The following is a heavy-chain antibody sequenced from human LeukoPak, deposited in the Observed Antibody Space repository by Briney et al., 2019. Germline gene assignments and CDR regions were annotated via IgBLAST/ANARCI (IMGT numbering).Heavy chain of an antibody. Sequence: GGSLRLSCVGSGFTFRSHAMSWVRQAPEKGLEFVSGIYENGGTTYYADSVKGRFTISRDNSKNTLYLQMNSLRAEDTAVYYCARGAFDIWGQGTMVTVSS. V-gene: IGHV3-23*01. CDR1: GFTFRSHA. CDR3: ARGAFDI. J-gene: IGHJ3*02. CDR2: IYENGGTT.